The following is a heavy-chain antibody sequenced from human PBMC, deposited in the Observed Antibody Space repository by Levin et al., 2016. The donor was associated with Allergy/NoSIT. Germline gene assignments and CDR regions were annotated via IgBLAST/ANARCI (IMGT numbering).Heavy chain of an antibody. V-gene: IGHV4-59*13. CDR1: GGSISSYY. Sequence: SETLSLTCTVSGGSISSYYWSWIRQPPGKGLEWIGYIYYSGSTNYNPSLKSRVTISVDTSKNQFSLKLSSVTAADTAVYYCARERRGGEYYDFWSGSDYYYYYYMDVWGKGTTVTVSS. D-gene: IGHD3-3*01. CDR3: ARERRGGEYYDFWSGSDYYYYYYMDV. J-gene: IGHJ6*03. CDR2: IYYSGST.